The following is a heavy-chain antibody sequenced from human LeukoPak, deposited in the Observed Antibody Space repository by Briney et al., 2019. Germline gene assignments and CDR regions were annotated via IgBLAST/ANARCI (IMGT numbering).Heavy chain of an antibody. CDR2: MNPNSGNT. J-gene: IGHJ6*03. Sequence: ASVKVSCKASGYTLTSYDINWVRQATGQGLEWMGWMNPNSGNTGYAQKFQGRVTITRNTSISTAYMELSSLRSEDTAVYYCARGPRITIFGVAYYYYYYMDVWGKGTTVTVSS. V-gene: IGHV1-8*03. CDR3: ARGPRITIFGVAYYYYYYMDV. D-gene: IGHD3-3*01. CDR1: GYTLTSYD.